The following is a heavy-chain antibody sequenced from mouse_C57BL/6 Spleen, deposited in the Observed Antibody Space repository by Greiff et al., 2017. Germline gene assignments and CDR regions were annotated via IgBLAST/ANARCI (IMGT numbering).Heavy chain of an antibody. CDR1: GYTFTEYT. CDR3: ARHEDPYYAMDY. Sequence: QVQLKESGAELVKPGASVKLSCKASGYTFTEYTIHWVKQRSGQGLEWIGWFYPGSVSIKYNEKFKDKATLTADKSSSTVYMELSRLTSEDSAVYFCARHEDPYYAMDYWGQGTSVTVSS. J-gene: IGHJ4*01. V-gene: IGHV1-62-2*01. CDR2: FYPGSVSI.